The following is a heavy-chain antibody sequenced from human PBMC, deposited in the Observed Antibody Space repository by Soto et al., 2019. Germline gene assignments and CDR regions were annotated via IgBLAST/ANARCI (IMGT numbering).Heavy chain of an antibody. CDR1: GFTFSSYW. CDR3: VRDKPHNWFHP. CDR2: INNDGSAA. V-gene: IGHV3-74*01. Sequence: EEQVVESGGGLVQPGGSLRLSCAASGFTFSSYWMHWVRQVPGKGLVWVSRINNDGSAATYADSVKGRFTISRDNAKNTVYLQMNSLRAEDTAVYYCVRDKPHNWFHPWGQGTPVTVSS. J-gene: IGHJ5*02.